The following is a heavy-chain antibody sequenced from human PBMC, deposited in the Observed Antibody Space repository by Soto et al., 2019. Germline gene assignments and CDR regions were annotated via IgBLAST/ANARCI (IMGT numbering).Heavy chain of an antibody. Sequence: ASVKVSCKASGYTFTSYGISWVRQAPGQGLEWMGWISAYNGNTNYAQKLQGRVTMTTDTSTSTAYMELRRLRSDDTAVYYCARDPRYNWIYVGHDAVDMRCQGTMGTV. V-gene: IGHV1-18*04. D-gene: IGHD1-7*01. CDR3: ARDPRYNWIYVGHDAVDM. CDR1: GYTFTSYG. CDR2: ISAYNGNT. J-gene: IGHJ3*02.